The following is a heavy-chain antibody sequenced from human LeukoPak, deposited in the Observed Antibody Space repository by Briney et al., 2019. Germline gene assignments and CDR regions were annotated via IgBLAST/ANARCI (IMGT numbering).Heavy chain of an antibody. CDR3: ARERYYYDSSGYRFDY. CDR1: GGSIGSGSYY. Sequence: SQTLSLTCTVSGGSIGSGSYYWSWIRQPAGKGLEWIGRIYTRGSTNYNPSLKSRVTISVDTSKNQFSLKLSSVTAADTAVYYCARERYYYDSSGYRFDYWGQGTLVTVSS. V-gene: IGHV4-61*02. J-gene: IGHJ4*02. CDR2: IYTRGST. D-gene: IGHD3-22*01.